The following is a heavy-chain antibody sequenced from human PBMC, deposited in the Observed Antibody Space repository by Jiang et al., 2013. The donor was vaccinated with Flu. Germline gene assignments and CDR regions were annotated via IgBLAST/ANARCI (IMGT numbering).Heavy chain of an antibody. Sequence: PTQTLTLTCTFSGFSLDTDAVGVGWIRQPPGMPLEWLALIYGNDHKRYSTSLKTRLTISKDTSKNQVVLTMTNMDPVDTATYYRARIRLDILTGYYLADYWGQGTLVTVSS. V-gene: IGHV2-5*01. CDR1: GFSLDTDAVG. CDR2: IYGNDHK. J-gene: IGHJ4*02. D-gene: IGHD3-9*01. CDR3: ARIRLDILTGYYLADY.